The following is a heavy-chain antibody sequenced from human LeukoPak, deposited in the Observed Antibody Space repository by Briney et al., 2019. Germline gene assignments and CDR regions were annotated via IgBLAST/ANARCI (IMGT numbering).Heavy chain of an antibody. V-gene: IGHV4-61*02. CDR2: IYTSGST. CDR3: ARDGGLLWFGELFSWFDP. Sequence: SQTLSLTCTVSGGSISSGSYYWSWIRQPAGKGLEWIGRIYTSGSTNYNPSLKSRVTIPVDTSKNQFSLKLSSVTAADTAVYYCARDGGLLWFGELFSWFDPWGQGTLVTVSS. CDR1: GGSISSGSYY. J-gene: IGHJ5*02. D-gene: IGHD3-10*01.